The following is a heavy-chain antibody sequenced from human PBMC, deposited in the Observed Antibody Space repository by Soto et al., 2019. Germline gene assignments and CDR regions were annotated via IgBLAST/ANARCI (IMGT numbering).Heavy chain of an antibody. V-gene: IGHV3-7*01. CDR2: IKQDGSEK. J-gene: IGHJ4*02. CDR3: ARDWSLNYQTHLYYFDY. D-gene: IGHD2-2*01. CDR1: GFTFSSYG. Sequence: GGSLSLSCAASGFTFSSYGMSWVRQAPGKGLEWVANIKQDGSEKYYVDSVKGRFTISRDNAKNSLYLQMNSLRAEDTAVYYCARDWSLNYQTHLYYFDYWGQGTLVTVSS.